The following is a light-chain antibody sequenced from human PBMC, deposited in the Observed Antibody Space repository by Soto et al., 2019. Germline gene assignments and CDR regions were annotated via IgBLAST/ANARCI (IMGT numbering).Light chain of an antibody. Sequence: QSALTQPASVSGSPGQSITISCTGTSSDLGKYNYVSWFQQHPGKAPKLMIYEVTNRPSGVSSRFSGSKSGNTASLTISGLQAGDEADYYCCSYAGSVDHYVFGTGTKVTVL. CDR2: EVT. J-gene: IGLJ1*01. CDR3: CSYAGSVDHYV. CDR1: SSDLGKYNY. V-gene: IGLV2-23*02.